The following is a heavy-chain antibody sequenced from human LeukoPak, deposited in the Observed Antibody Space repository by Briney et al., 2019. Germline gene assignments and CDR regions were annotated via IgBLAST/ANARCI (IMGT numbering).Heavy chain of an antibody. Sequence: ASVKVSCKASGYTFTGYYMHWVRQAPGQGLEWMGWVHPNSGDTNYAQKFQGRVTMTRDTSISTAYLELSGLTSDDTALYYCARDGPAVVPLDYWGQGTLVTVSS. CDR1: GYTFTGYY. CDR2: VHPNSGDT. D-gene: IGHD2-2*01. CDR3: ARDGPAVVPLDY. J-gene: IGHJ4*02. V-gene: IGHV1-2*02.